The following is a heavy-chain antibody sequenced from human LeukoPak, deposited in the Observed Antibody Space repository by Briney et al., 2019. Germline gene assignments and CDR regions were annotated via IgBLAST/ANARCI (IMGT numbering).Heavy chain of an antibody. J-gene: IGHJ4*02. Sequence: ASVKVSCKASGGIFSSYAISWVRQAPGQGLEWMGGIIPIFGTANYAQKFQGRVTITTDESTSTAYMELSSLRSEDTAVYYCAREGAAAAFDYWGQGTLVTVSS. CDR3: AREGAAAAFDY. V-gene: IGHV1-69*05. D-gene: IGHD6-13*01. CDR2: IIPIFGTA. CDR1: GGIFSSYA.